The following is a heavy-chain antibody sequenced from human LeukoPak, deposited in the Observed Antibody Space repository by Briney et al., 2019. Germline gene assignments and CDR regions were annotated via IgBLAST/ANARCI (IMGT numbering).Heavy chain of an antibody. Sequence: PGRSLRLSCAASGFTFSSYGIHWVRQAPGKGLEWVAVISYDGSHEYYADSVKGQFTISRDNSKNTLYLQMNDLRAEDTAVYYCAKGVAFDYWGQGTLVTVSS. J-gene: IGHJ4*02. V-gene: IGHV3-30*18. CDR1: GFTFSSYG. CDR3: AKGVAFDY. CDR2: ISYDGSHE. D-gene: IGHD5-12*01.